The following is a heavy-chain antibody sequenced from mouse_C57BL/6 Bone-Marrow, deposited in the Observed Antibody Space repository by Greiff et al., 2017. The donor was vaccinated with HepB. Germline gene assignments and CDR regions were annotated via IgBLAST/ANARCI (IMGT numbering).Heavy chain of an antibody. J-gene: IGHJ2*01. CDR2: IDPSDSYT. CDR1: GYTFTSYW. CDR3: ARGGRFSDY. Sequence: QVQLQQSGAELVMPGASVKLSCKASGYTFTSYWMHWVKQRPGQGLEWIGEIDPSDSYTNYNQKFKGKSTLTVDKSSSTAYMQLSSLTSEDSAVYYCARGGRFSDYWGQGTTLTVSS. V-gene: IGHV1-69*01.